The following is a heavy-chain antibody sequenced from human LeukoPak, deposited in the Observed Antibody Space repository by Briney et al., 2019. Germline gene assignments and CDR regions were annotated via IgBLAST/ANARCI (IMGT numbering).Heavy chain of an antibody. Sequence: GGSLRLSCAASGFTFSSYSMNWVRQAPGKGLEWVSYISSSSSTIYYADSVKGRFTISRDNAKNSLCLQMNSLRAEDTAVYYCASAKQWLVNYYYGMDVWGQGTTVTVSS. CDR2: ISSSSSTI. J-gene: IGHJ6*02. D-gene: IGHD6-19*01. V-gene: IGHV3-48*01. CDR3: ASAKQWLVNYYYGMDV. CDR1: GFTFSSYS.